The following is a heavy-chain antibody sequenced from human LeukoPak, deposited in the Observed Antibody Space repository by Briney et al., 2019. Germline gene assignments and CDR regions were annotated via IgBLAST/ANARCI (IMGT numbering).Heavy chain of an antibody. CDR1: GFSFNSYA. CDR2: IGGSGGRT. Sequence: GGSLRLSCAASGFSFNSYAMSWVRQAPGKGLEWVSAIGGSGGRTHFADSVKGRFTISRDKSKNTMSLQMNSLRAEDTAVYFCAKDREYSSSWNYYFDSWGQGTLVTVSS. D-gene: IGHD6-13*01. J-gene: IGHJ4*02. V-gene: IGHV3-23*01. CDR3: AKDREYSSSWNYYFDS.